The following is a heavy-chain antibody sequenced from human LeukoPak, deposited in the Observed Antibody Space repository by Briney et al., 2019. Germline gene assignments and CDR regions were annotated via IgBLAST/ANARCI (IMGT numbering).Heavy chain of an antibody. V-gene: IGHV4-59*01. CDR2: IYYSGST. CDR1: GGSISSYY. Sequence: SETLSLTCTVSGGSISSYYWSRIRQPPGKGLEWIGYIYYSGSTNYNPSLKSRVTISVDTSKNQFPLKLSSVTAADTAVYYCATDYGDGYWYFDLWGRGTLVTVSS. CDR3: ATDYGDGYWYFDL. D-gene: IGHD4-17*01. J-gene: IGHJ2*01.